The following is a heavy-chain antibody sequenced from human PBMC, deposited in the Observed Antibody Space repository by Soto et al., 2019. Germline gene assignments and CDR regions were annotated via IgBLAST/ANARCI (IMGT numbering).Heavy chain of an antibody. V-gene: IGHV1-3*01. D-gene: IGHD3-10*01. CDR2: INAGNGNT. Sequence: ASVKVSCKASGYTFTSYAMHWVRQAPGQRLEWMGWINAGNGNTKYSQKFQGRVTITRDTSASTAYMELSSLRSEDTAVYYCARDRVGGSGSPPSGMDVWGQGTTVTVSS. J-gene: IGHJ6*02. CDR1: GYTFTSYA. CDR3: ARDRVGGSGSPPSGMDV.